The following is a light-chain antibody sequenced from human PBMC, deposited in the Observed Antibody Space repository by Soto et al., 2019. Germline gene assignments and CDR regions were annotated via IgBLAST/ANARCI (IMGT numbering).Light chain of an antibody. CDR1: QSVSSSY. J-gene: IGKJ1*01. Sequence: EIVLTQSPGTLYFSPGERATLSCRASQSVSSSYVAWYQQKPGQAPRLLIFGASSRATGIPDRFSGSESETDFTLTITRLEPEDFVVYYCQQYSSSRTFGQGTKVDIK. CDR3: QQYSSSRT. CDR2: GAS. V-gene: IGKV3-20*01.